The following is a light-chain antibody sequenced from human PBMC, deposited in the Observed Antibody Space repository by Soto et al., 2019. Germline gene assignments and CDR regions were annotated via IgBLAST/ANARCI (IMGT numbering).Light chain of an antibody. V-gene: IGKV1-39*01. CDR3: QHSKTWT. Sequence: DIHMTQSPSSLSASVGYIFTITCRASHGISTYLNWYQQKPGKAPKLLIYAASSLQSGVPSRFSGSGSETDFTLTISSMQPEDFATYSCQHSKTWTFGQGTKVDI. CDR2: AAS. CDR1: HGISTY. J-gene: IGKJ1*01.